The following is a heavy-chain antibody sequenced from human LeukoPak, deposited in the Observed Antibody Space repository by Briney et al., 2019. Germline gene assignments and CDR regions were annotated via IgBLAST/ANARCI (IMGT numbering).Heavy chain of an antibody. Sequence: GGSLRLSCAASGFTVNNNYINWVRQAPGEGLEWVSIIYIGGAIYYADSVKGRFTISRDNAKNSLYLQMNSLRAEDTAVYYCARDARQQLVERFDYWGQGTLVTVSS. D-gene: IGHD6-13*01. V-gene: IGHV3-53*01. CDR2: IYIGGAI. J-gene: IGHJ4*02. CDR1: GFTVNNNY. CDR3: ARDARQQLVERFDY.